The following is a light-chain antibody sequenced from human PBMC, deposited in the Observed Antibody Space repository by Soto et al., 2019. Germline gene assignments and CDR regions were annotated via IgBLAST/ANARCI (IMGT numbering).Light chain of an antibody. CDR3: QQRSNWPPIT. Sequence: EIVLTQSPGTLSLSPGERATLSCRASQSVSSSYLVWHQQKPGQAPRLLIYDASKRAAGIPVRFSGRGSGTDLTLTISSLEAEDFAVYYCQQRSNWPPITFGQGTRLEIK. V-gene: IGKV3D-20*02. CDR1: QSVSSSY. J-gene: IGKJ5*01. CDR2: DAS.